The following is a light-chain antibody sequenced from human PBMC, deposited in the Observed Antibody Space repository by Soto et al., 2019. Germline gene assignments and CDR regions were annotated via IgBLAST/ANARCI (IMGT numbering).Light chain of an antibody. CDR3: QQSFSAPRT. J-gene: IGKJ1*01. CDR2: AAS. V-gene: IGKV1-39*01. CDR1: QSISSY. Sequence: DIQMTQSPSSLSASVGGRVTITCRASQSISSYLNWYQQKPGKVPKLLIYAASSLQGGVPSRFSGSGSGTDFTLTISSLQPEDFATYYCQQSFSAPRTFGQGTKVDIK.